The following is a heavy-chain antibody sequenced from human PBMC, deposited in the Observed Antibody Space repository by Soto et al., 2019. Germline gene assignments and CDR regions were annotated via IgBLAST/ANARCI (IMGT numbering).Heavy chain of an antibody. Sequence: GASVKVSCKASGYTFTSYDINWVRQATGQGLEWMGWMNPNSGNTGYAQKFQGRVTMTRNTSISTAYMELSSLRSEDTAVYYCASGSYSSSWYGVNYYYYYMDVGGKGTTVTVSS. CDR2: MNPNSGNT. D-gene: IGHD6-13*01. J-gene: IGHJ6*03. V-gene: IGHV1-8*01. CDR3: ASGSYSSSWYGVNYYYYYMDV. CDR1: GYTFTSYD.